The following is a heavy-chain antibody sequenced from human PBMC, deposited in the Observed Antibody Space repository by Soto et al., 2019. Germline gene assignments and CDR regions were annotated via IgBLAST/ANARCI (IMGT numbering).Heavy chain of an antibody. V-gene: IGHV4-59*01. CDR2: IYYSGST. CDR1: GGSISSYY. J-gene: IGHJ6*02. Sequence: SETLSLTCTVSGGSISSYYWSWIRQPPGKGLEWIGYIYYSGSTNYNPSLKSRVTISVDTSKNQFSLKLSSVTAADTAVYYCARSSRWGHYDDYGGDGWGQGXAVT. D-gene: IGHD6-13*01. CDR3: ARSSRWGHYDDYGGDG.